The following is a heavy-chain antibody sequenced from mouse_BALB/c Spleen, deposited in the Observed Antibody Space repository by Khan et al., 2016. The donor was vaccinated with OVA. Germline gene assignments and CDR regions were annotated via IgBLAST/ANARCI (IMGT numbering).Heavy chain of an antibody. J-gene: IGHJ4*01. Sequence: EVQLQQSGPELVKPRASVKISCKTSGYTFTEYTLHWVKQSHGKSLEWIGVINPKNGVTSYNQKFKGKATLTVDKSSSTAYMEFRSLTSEDSAVYYCARDAGRYWGQGTSVTVSS. CDR1: GYTFTEYT. D-gene: IGHD3-3*01. CDR3: ARDAGRY. CDR2: INPKNGVT. V-gene: IGHV1-18*01.